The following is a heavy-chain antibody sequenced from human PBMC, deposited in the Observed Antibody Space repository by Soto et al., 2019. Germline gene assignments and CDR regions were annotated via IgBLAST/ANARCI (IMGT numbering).Heavy chain of an antibody. V-gene: IGHV6-1*01. CDR3: SRGRDPHKGGRS. Sequence: SQTLSLTCAISGDSVSSNSAAWNWIRQSPSRGLEWLGRTYYRSKWYNDYAVSVKSRITINPDTSKNQFSLKLTSVTAADTAVYFCSRGRDPHKGGRSWGQGTLVTVSS. CDR2: TYYRSKWYN. J-gene: IGHJ4*02. CDR1: GDSVSSNSAA. D-gene: IGHD3-16*01.